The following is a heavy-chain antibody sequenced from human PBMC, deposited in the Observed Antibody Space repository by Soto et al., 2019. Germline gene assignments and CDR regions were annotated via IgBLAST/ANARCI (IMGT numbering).Heavy chain of an antibody. D-gene: IGHD1-26*01. CDR1: GDSFTNYW. V-gene: IGHV5-51*01. CDR2: IYPGDSDT. Sequence: PXESLKISCKGSGDSFTNYWIGWVRQIPGKGLEWMGIIYPGDSDTRYSPSFQGQVTISADKSISTAYLQWGSLEASDTAMYYCARHPTVGATYYFDYWGQGALVTVSS. J-gene: IGHJ4*02. CDR3: ARHPTVGATYYFDY.